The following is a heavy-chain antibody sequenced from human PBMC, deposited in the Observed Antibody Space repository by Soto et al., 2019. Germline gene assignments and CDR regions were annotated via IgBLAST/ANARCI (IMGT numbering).Heavy chain of an antibody. Sequence: TLSITCTVSGGCISSGGYYWSWIRQHPGKGLEWIGYIYYSGSTYYNPSLKSRVTISVDTSKNQFSLKLSSVTAADTAVYYCARAQEQLEPYYFDYWAQGILVTVSS. D-gene: IGHD6-13*01. V-gene: IGHV4-31*03. J-gene: IGHJ4*02. CDR2: IYYSGST. CDR3: ARAQEQLEPYYFDY. CDR1: GGCISSGGYY.